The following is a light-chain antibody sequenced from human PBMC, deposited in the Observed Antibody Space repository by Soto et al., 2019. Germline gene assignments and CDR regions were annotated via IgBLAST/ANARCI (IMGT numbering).Light chain of an antibody. CDR2: DST. CDR3: QQYNGWWT. J-gene: IGKJ1*01. Sequence: EIVMTQSPATLSVSPGESATLSCRASQSVNNYLTWYQQKPGQPPRLVIYDSTLRANGVPGRFGGSGSGTEFTLTISSLQSEDVAVYYCQQYNGWWTFGQGTKVDIK. CDR1: QSVNNY. V-gene: IGKV3D-15*01.